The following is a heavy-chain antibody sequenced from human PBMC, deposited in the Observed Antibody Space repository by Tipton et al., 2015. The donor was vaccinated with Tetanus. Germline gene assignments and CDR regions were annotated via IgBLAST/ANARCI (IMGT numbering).Heavy chain of an antibody. V-gene: IGHV4-61*01. CDR3: ARANNDYPKKGPFDY. Sequence: TLSLTCTVSGSSISRSSHYWTWIRQPPGKEPEWAGYVYHSGATNYHPSLKSRLAISADTSKNQFSLNLRFVITADTAVYYCARANNDYPKKGPFDYWGQGILVTVSS. D-gene: IGHD5-12*01. CDR2: VYHSGAT. J-gene: IGHJ4*02. CDR1: GSSISRSSHY.